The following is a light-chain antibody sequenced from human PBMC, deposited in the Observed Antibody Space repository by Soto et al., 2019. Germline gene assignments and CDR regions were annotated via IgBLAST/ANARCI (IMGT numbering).Light chain of an antibody. Sequence: EILLTQSPATLSLSPGEGATLSCRASQSVSSYLAWYQQKPGQAPRLLIYDASNRAAGVPDRFSGSESATDFILTISRLEPEDSAVYYCQRFGWSPIFAFGPGTKVDIK. CDR3: QRFGWSPIFA. CDR1: QSVSSY. J-gene: IGKJ3*01. V-gene: IGKV3-20*01. CDR2: DAS.